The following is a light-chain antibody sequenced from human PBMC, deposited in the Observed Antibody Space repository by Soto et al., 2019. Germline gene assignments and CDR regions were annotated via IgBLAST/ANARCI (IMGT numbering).Light chain of an antibody. Sequence: DIVMTQSPLSLPVTPGEPASNSCRSSQNLLHTNGYNYLDWYLQKPGQSPQLLIYLGSNRASGVPGRFSGSGSGTDFTLKISRVEAEDVGVYYCMQSLQAPLTFGGGTKVEIK. CDR1: QNLLHTNGYNY. CDR2: LGS. CDR3: MQSLQAPLT. V-gene: IGKV2-28*01. J-gene: IGKJ4*01.